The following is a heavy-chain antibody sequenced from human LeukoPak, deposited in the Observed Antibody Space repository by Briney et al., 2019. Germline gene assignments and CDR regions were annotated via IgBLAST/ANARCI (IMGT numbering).Heavy chain of an antibody. V-gene: IGHV1-18*01. CDR1: GYTFTSYG. D-gene: IGHD2-2*01. J-gene: IGHJ6*02. Sequence: GASVKVSCKASGYTFTSYGISWVRQAPGQGLEWMGWISAYNGDTNYVQKLQGRLTMTTDTSTSTAYMELRSLRSDDTAVYYCSKGPTIFCSRTNCYRSCPGGGMDVWGQGTTVTVSS. CDR3: SKGPTIFCSRTNCYRSCPGGGMDV. CDR2: ISAYNGDT.